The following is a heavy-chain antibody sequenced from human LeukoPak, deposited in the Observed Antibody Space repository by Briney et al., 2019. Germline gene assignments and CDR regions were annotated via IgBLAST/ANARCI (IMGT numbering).Heavy chain of an antibody. V-gene: IGHV1-2*02. CDR2: INPHSGDT. J-gene: IGHJ4*02. Sequence: ASVKVSCKASGYTFAGYFTHWVRQAPGQGLEWVGWINPHSGDTKLAQKFQGRVTMTRDTSISTAYMELSRLRSDDTAVYYCARDLIWGSSTSCDSWGQGSLITVYS. CDR3: ARDLIWGSSTSCDS. D-gene: IGHD2-2*01. CDR1: GYTFAGYF.